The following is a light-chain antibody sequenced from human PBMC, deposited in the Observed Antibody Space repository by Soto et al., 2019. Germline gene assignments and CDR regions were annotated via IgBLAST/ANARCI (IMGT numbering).Light chain of an antibody. CDR2: DVS. Sequence: QSALTQSASVSGSPGQSITISCTGTSSDVGGYNYVSWYQQHPGKAPKLMIYDVSNRPSGVSNRFSGSKSGNTASLTISGLQAEDEAYYYCSSYTSSVSVVFGGGTKVTVL. J-gene: IGLJ2*01. CDR3: SSYTSSVSVV. V-gene: IGLV2-14*01. CDR1: SSDVGGYNY.